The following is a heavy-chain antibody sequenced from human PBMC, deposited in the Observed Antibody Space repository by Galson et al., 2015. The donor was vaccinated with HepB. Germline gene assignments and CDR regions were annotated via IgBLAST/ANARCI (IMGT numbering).Heavy chain of an antibody. D-gene: IGHD2-2*02. CDR1: GFTFSNAW. CDR2: IKSKTDGGTT. J-gene: IGHJ6*02. V-gene: IGHV3-15*01. Sequence: SLRLSCAASGFTFSNAWMSWVRQAPGKGLEWVGRIKSKTDGGTTDYAGPVKGRFTISSDDSKNTLYLQMNSLRAEDTAVYYCARIWCRGCYSYYYGMDVWGQGTTVTVSS. CDR3: ARIWCRGCYSYYYGMDV.